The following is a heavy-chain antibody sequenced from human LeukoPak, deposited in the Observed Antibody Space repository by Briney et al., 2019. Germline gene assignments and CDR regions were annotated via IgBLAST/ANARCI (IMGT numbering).Heavy chain of an antibody. CDR1: GFTFSNAW. CDR3: TTTNGGGGYYGTYSYYYGMDV. Sequence: PGGSPRLSCAASGFTFSNAWMSWVRQAPGKGLEWGGRIKSKTDGGTTDYAAPVKGRFTISRDDSKNTLYLQMNSLKTEDTAVYYCTTTNGGGGYYGTYSYYYGMDVWGQGTTVTVSS. J-gene: IGHJ6*02. CDR2: IKSKTDGGTT. V-gene: IGHV3-15*01. D-gene: IGHD3-10*01.